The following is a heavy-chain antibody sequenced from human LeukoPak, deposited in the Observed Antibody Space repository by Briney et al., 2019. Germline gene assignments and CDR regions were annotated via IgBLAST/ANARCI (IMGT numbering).Heavy chain of an antibody. V-gene: IGHV4-34*01. CDR1: GGSFSGYY. J-gene: IGHJ4*02. Sequence: PSETLSLTCAVYGGSFSGYYWSWIRQPPGKGLEWIGEINHSGSTNYNPSLKSRVTISVDTSKNQFSLKLSSVTAADTAVYYCARFNLPRYYYGSGSYRYYFDYWGQRTLVTVSS. CDR2: INHSGST. CDR3: ARFNLPRYYYGSGSYRYYFDY. D-gene: IGHD3-10*01.